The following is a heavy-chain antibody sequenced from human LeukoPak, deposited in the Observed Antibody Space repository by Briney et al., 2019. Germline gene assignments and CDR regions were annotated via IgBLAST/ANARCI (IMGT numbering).Heavy chain of an antibody. CDR3: AREYDFWSGGLFDY. Sequence: GGSLRLSCAASGFTFSSYSMNWVRQAPGKGLEWVSYISSSSSTIYYADSVKGRFTISRDNDKNSLYLQMNSLRAEDTAVYYCAREYDFWSGGLFDYWGQGTLVTVSS. CDR2: ISSSSSTI. V-gene: IGHV3-48*01. CDR1: GFTFSSYS. J-gene: IGHJ4*02. D-gene: IGHD3-3*01.